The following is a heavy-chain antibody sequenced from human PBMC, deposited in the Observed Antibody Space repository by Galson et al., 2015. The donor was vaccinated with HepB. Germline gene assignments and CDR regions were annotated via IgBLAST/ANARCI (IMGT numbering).Heavy chain of an antibody. CDR2: IHTYGSI. CDR3: ARLLAYGDPNYYYGMDV. CDR1: GGSISNYY. Sequence: ETLSLTCSVSGGSISNYYWSWIRQPAGKGLEWIGRIHTYGSINYNPSLKSRVTMSEETSKNQFSLKLSSVTAADTAIYYCARLLAYGDPNYYYGMDVWGQGTTVTVSS. V-gene: IGHV4-4*07. D-gene: IGHD4-17*01. J-gene: IGHJ6*02.